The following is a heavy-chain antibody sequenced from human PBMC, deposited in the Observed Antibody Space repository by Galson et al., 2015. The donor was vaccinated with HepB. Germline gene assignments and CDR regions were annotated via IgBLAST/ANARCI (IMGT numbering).Heavy chain of an antibody. CDR2: IKQDGSEK. CDR1: GFTVSRYS. CDR3: ARYRASQTLDS. V-gene: IGHV3-7*03. J-gene: IGHJ4*02. Sequence: SLRLSCAASGFTVSRYSMTWVRQTPGKGLEWVANIKQDGSEKYYVDSVKGRFTISRDNAKNSLYLQMNSLRVEDTAVYYCARYRASQTLDSWGQGTLVTVSS. D-gene: IGHD3-16*02.